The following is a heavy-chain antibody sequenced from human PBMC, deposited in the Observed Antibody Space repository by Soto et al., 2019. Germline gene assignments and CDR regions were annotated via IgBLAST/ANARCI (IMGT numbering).Heavy chain of an antibody. CDR3: AREGIAVAGYYYYYCGMDV. CDR1: GYTFTSYA. J-gene: IGHJ6*02. V-gene: IGHV1-3*01. D-gene: IGHD6-19*01. CDR2: INAGNGNT. Sequence: ASVKVSCKASGYTFTSYAMHWVRQAPGQRLEWMGWINAGNGNTKYSQKFKGRVTITRDTSASTAYMELSSLRSEDTAVYYCAREGIAVAGYYYYYCGMDVWGQGTTVSVSS.